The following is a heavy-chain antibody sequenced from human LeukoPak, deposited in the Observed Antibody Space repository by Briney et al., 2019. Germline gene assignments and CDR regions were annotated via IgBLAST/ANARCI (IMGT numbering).Heavy chain of an antibody. D-gene: IGHD1-26*01. CDR2: INPNSGGT. V-gene: IGHV1-2*02. CDR1: GYTFTGYY. CDR3: ARGIDSGSPPLGTFEI. J-gene: IGHJ3*02. Sequence: GASVKVSCKASGYTFTGYYMHWVRQAPGQGLEWMGWINPNSGGTNYAQKFLGRVTMTRDTSISTAYMELSRLRSDDTAIYYCARGIDSGSPPLGTFEIWGQGTMVTVSS.